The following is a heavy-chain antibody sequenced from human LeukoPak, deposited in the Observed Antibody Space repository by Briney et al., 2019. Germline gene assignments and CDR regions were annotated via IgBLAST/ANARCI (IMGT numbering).Heavy chain of an antibody. D-gene: IGHD4-17*01. Sequence: GGSLRLSCAASGFTFSSYAMSWVRRAPGRGLEWVSAISGSGGSTYYADSVKGRFTISRDNSKNTLYLQMNSLRAEDTAVYYCAKDYDYGDYVDYWGQGTLVTVSS. J-gene: IGHJ4*02. CDR1: GFTFSSYA. CDR3: AKDYDYGDYVDY. V-gene: IGHV3-23*01. CDR2: ISGSGGST.